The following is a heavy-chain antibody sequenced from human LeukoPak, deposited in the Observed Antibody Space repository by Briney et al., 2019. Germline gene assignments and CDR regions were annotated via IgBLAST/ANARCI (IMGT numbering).Heavy chain of an antibody. CDR3: AKVQYYYGSGSYSPFQH. D-gene: IGHD3-10*01. J-gene: IGHJ1*01. V-gene: IGHV3-48*01. CDR1: GFTFDDYW. Sequence: GGSLRLSCGASGFTFDDYWMSWVRQAPGKGLEWVSYISSGSGTIYYADSVKGRFTISRDNAKNSLYLQTNSLRAEDTAVYYCAKVQYYYGSGSYSPFQHWGQGTLVTVSS. CDR2: ISSGSGTI.